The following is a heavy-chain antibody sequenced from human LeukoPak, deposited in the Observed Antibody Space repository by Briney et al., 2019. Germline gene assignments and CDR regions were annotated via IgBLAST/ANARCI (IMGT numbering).Heavy chain of an antibody. V-gene: IGHV4-34*01. Sequence: SETLSLTCAVYGGSFSGYYWSWIRQPPGKGLEWIGEINHSGSTNYNPSLKSRITISLDTSKNQFSLKLNSVTAADTAVYYCARRGDYWGQGILVTVSS. CDR2: INHSGST. CDR3: ARRGDY. CDR1: GGSFSGYY. D-gene: IGHD3-10*01. J-gene: IGHJ4*02.